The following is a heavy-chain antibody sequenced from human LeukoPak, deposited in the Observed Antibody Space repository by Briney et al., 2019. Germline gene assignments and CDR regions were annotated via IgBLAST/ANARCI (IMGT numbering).Heavy chain of an antibody. CDR1: GFTFSSYG. V-gene: IGHV3-33*01. D-gene: IGHD2-2*01. Sequence: GGSLRLSCAASGFTFSSYGMHWVRQAPGKGLEWVAVIWYDGSNKYYADSVKGRFTISRDNSKNTLYLQMNSLRAEDTAVYYCARGGGGIVVVPAANWFDPWGQGTLVTVSS. CDR2: IWYDGSNK. J-gene: IGHJ5*02. CDR3: ARGGGGIVVVPAANWFDP.